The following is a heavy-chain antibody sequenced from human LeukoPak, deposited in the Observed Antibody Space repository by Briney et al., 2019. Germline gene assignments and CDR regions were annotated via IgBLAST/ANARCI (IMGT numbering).Heavy chain of an antibody. J-gene: IGHJ4*02. CDR2: IYYSGST. CDR3: ARFVYYDSSGYYYSYFDY. V-gene: IGHV4-31*03. Sequence: SETLSLTCTVSGGSISSGGYYWSWIRQHPGKGLEWIGYIYYSGSTYYNPSLKSRVTISVDTSKNQFSLELSSVTAADTAVYYCARFVYYDSSGYYYSYFDYWGQGTLVTVSS. CDR1: GGSISSGGYY. D-gene: IGHD3-22*01.